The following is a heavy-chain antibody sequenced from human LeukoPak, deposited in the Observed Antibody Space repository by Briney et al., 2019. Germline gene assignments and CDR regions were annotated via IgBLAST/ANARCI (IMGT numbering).Heavy chain of an antibody. CDR3: ARGAHVLRYFDWSAGVTEYFQH. Sequence: PSETLSLTCAVYGGSFSGYNWSWIRQPPGKGLEWIGEINHSGSTNYNPSLKSRVTISVDTSKNQFSLKLSSVTAADTAVYYCARGAHVLRYFDWSAGVTEYFQHWGQGTLVTVSS. CDR1: GGSFSGYN. CDR2: INHSGST. J-gene: IGHJ1*01. V-gene: IGHV4-34*01. D-gene: IGHD3-9*01.